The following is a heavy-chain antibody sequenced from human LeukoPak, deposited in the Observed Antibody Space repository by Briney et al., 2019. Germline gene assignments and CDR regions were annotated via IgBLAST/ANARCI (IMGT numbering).Heavy chain of an antibody. D-gene: IGHD3-10*01. V-gene: IGHV4-59*01. Sequence: IRYIYYSGSTYYNPSLQSRVTISLDTSNNQFSLEVRSVTAADTAVYYCARTPYGSGSYLVYWGQGILVPVSS. CDR2: IYYSGST. J-gene: IGHJ4*02. CDR3: ARTPYGSGSYLVY.